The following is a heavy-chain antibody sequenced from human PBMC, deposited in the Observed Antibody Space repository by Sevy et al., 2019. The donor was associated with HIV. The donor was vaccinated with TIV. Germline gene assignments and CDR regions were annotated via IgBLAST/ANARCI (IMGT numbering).Heavy chain of an antibody. CDR3: AKKMGGGSGMAFLVDY. V-gene: IGHV3-23*01. J-gene: IGHJ4*02. D-gene: IGHD5-18*01. CDR1: GFSFSNFA. Sequence: GGSLRLSCAASGFSFSNFAMGWVRQAPGKGLDWISVISNSGDYRYYADSVKGRFTISRDNSKNTLFLQMNSLRAEDTAICYGAKKMGGGSGMAFLVDYWGQGTLVTVSS. CDR2: ISNSGDYR.